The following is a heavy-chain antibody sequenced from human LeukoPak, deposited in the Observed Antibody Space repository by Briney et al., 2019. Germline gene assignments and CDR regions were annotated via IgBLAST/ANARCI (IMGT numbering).Heavy chain of an antibody. J-gene: IGHJ4*02. V-gene: IGHV1-69*04. CDR1: GGTFSSYA. D-gene: IGHD3-22*01. CDR3: ARASYSYDSSELGY. Sequence: SVKVSCKASGGTFSSYAISWVRQAPGQGLEWMGRIIPILGIANYAQKFQGRVTITADKSTSTAYMELSSLRSEDTAVYYCARASYSYDSSELGYWGQGTLVTVSS. CDR2: IIPILGIA.